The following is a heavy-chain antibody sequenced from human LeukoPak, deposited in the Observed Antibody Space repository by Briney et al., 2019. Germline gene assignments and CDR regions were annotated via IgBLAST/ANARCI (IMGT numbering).Heavy chain of an antibody. CDR1: GGSFSGYY. CDR2: INHSGST. V-gene: IGHV4-34*01. D-gene: IGHD3-3*01. Sequence: SETLSPTCAVYGGSFSGYYWSWIRQPPGKGLEWIGEINHSGSTNYNPSLKSRVTISVDTSKNQFSLKLSSVTAADTAVYYCARGWYYDFWSGYYFDYWGQGTLVTVSS. J-gene: IGHJ4*02. CDR3: ARGWYYDFWSGYYFDY.